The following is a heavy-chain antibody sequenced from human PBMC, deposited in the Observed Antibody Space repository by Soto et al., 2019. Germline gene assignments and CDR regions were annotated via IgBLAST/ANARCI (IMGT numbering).Heavy chain of an antibody. CDR1: GFAFNNYG. V-gene: IGHV3-21*01. Sequence: GGSLRLSCTVSGFAFNNYGINWVRQAPGKGLEWVSSISSSSSYIYYADSVKGRFTISRDNAKNSLYLQMNSLRAEDTAVYYCASDCSSTSCPTIYYGMDVWGQGTTVTVSS. D-gene: IGHD2-2*01. CDR2: ISSSSSYI. CDR3: ASDCSSTSCPTIYYGMDV. J-gene: IGHJ6*02.